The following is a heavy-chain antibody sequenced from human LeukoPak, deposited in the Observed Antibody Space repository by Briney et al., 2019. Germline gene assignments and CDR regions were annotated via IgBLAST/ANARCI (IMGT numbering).Heavy chain of an antibody. V-gene: IGHV1-18*01. D-gene: IGHD5-24*01. CDR1: GYTFTSYG. J-gene: IGHJ4*02. Sequence: ASVKVSCKASGYTFTSYGISWVRQAPGQGLEWMGWISAYNGNTNYAQKLQGRVTMTTDTSTSTAYMELSSLRSEDTAVYYCAREGVEMATKYYFDYWGQGTLVTVSS. CDR3: AREGVEMATKYYFDY. CDR2: ISAYNGNT.